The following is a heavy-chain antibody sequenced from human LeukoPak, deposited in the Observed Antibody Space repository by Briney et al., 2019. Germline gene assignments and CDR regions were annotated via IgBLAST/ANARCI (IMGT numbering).Heavy chain of an antibody. V-gene: IGHV3-23*01. CDR2: ISGSGGST. CDR1: GFIFSSYA. D-gene: IGHD3-22*01. CDR3: AKDLIYYYDSSGDYFDY. J-gene: IGHJ4*02. Sequence: GGSLRLSCAASGFIFSSYAMSWVRQAPGKGLEWVSAISGSGGSTYYADSVKGRFTISRDNSKNTLYLQMNSLRAEDTAVYYCAKDLIYYYDSSGDYFDYWGQGTLVTVSS.